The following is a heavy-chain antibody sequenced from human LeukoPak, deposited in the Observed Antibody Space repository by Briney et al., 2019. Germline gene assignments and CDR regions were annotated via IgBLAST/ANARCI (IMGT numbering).Heavy chain of an antibody. CDR3: AKTYDSSGYYSAGFDY. Sequence: PGRSLRLSCAASGFTFRSYGMHWVRQAPGKGLEWVAVISYDGSNKYYADSVKGRFTISRDNSKNTLYLQMNSLRAEDTAVYYCAKTYDSSGYYSAGFDYWGQGTLVTVSS. V-gene: IGHV3-30*18. D-gene: IGHD3-22*01. CDR2: ISYDGSNK. J-gene: IGHJ4*02. CDR1: GFTFRSYG.